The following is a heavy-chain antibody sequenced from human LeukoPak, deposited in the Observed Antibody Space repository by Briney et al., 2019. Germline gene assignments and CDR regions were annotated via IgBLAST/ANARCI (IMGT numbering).Heavy chain of an antibody. CDR3: ARQALWFGDLNWFDP. CDR1: GGSISSSSYY. CDR2: IYYSGST. V-gene: IGHV4-39*01. D-gene: IGHD3-10*01. Sequence: PSETLSLTCTVSGGSISSSSYYWGWIRQPPGKGLEWIGSIYYSGSTYYNPSLKSRVTISVGTSKNQFSLKLSSVTAADTAVYYCARQALWFGDLNWFDPWGQGTLVTVSS. J-gene: IGHJ5*02.